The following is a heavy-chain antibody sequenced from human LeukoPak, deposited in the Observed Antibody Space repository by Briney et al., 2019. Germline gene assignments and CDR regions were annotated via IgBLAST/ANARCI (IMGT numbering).Heavy chain of an antibody. CDR1: GFTFNTYW. Sequence: GGSLRLSCAASGFTFNTYWMQWVRQAPGKGLVWVSRINSDGSSAAYADSVKGRFTFSRDNAKNTLYLQMNSRRAEDTAVYCCARDLRGSGSLDYWGQGTLVTVSS. V-gene: IGHV3-74*01. CDR3: ARDLRGSGSLDY. D-gene: IGHD3-10*01. J-gene: IGHJ4*02. CDR2: INSDGSSA.